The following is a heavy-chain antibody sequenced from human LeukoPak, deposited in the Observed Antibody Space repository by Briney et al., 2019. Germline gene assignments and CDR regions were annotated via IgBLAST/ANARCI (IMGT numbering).Heavy chain of an antibody. CDR3: ARGNRMTARGYFDL. Sequence: PSETLSLTCTVSGGSISSYYWSWIRQPPGKGLEWIGYIYYSGSTNYNPSLKSRVTISVDTSKNQFSLKLSSVTAADTAVYYCARGNRMTARGYFDLCGRGTLVTVSS. D-gene: IGHD2-21*02. J-gene: IGHJ2*01. CDR2: IYYSGST. CDR1: GGSISSYY. V-gene: IGHV4-59*01.